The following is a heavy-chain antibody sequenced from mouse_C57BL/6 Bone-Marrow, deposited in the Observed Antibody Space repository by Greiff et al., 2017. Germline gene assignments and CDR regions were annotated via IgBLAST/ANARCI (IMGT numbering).Heavy chain of an antibody. CDR3: ARDGYYWFAY. V-gene: IGHV1-59*01. Sequence: QVQLQQPGAELVRPGTSVKLSCKASGYTFTSYWMHWVKQRPGQGLEWIGVIDPSDSYTNYNQKFKGKATLTVDTSSSTAYMQLSSLTSEDSAVYCCARDGYYWFAYWGQGTLGTVSA. CDR1: GYTFTSYW. J-gene: IGHJ3*01. D-gene: IGHD2-3*01. CDR2: IDPSDSYT.